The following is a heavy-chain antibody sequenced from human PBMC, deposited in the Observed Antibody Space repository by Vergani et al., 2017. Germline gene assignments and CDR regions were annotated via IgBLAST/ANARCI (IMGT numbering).Heavy chain of an antibody. J-gene: IGHJ2*01. CDR3: ARDRPWYFDL. Sequence: EVQLVESGGGLVQPGGSLRLSCAASGFTFSSYEMNWVRQAPGKGLEWVSYISSSGSTIYYADSVKGRFTISRDNAKNSLYLQMNSLRAEDTAVYYCARDRPWYFDLWGRGTLVTVSS. CDR2: ISSSGSTI. V-gene: IGHV3-48*03. D-gene: IGHD6-6*01. CDR1: GFTFSSYE.